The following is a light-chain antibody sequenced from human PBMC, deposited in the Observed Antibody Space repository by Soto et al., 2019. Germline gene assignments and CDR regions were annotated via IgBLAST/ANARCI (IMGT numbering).Light chain of an antibody. Sequence: DVQMTQSRSSVCGAVVDRFTITFLASQGISTYLNWYQQKPGKAPKLLIYAASSLQSGVPSRFSGSGSETDFTLTISSLQPEDFATYSCQQSYSTTWTFGQGTKVDIK. V-gene: IGKV1-39*01. CDR1: QGISTY. CDR2: AAS. CDR3: QQSYSTTWT. J-gene: IGKJ1*01.